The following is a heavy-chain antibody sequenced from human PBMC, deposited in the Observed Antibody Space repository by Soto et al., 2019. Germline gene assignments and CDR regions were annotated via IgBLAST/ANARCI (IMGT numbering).Heavy chain of an antibody. Sequence: ASVKVSCKASGYTFTSYDINWVRQATGQGLEWMGWMNPNSGNTGYAQKFQGRVTMTRNTSISTAYMELSSLRSEDTAVYYCARGYSGYDFTYYYYYYMDVWGKGTTVTVSS. J-gene: IGHJ6*03. CDR3: ARGYSGYDFTYYYYYYMDV. CDR2: MNPNSGNT. CDR1: GYTFTSYD. V-gene: IGHV1-8*01. D-gene: IGHD5-12*01.